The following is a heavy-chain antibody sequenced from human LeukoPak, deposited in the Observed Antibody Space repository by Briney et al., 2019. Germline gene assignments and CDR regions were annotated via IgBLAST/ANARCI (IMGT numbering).Heavy chain of an antibody. V-gene: IGHV3-30*04. CDR1: GFTFSNYA. CDR3: VTFNY. Sequence: GGSLRLSCAASGFTFSNYAMHWVRQAPGKGLEWVAVISYDGSNKYYADSVKGRFTISRDNSKNTLYLQMNSLRAADTAVYYCVTFNYWGQGTLVTVSS. J-gene: IGHJ4*02. CDR2: ISYDGSNK.